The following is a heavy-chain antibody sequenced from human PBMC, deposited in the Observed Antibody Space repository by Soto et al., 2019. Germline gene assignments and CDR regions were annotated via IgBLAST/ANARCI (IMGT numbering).Heavy chain of an antibody. V-gene: IGHV1-18*01. CDR3: ARVFTAAWTGEIDK. D-gene: IGHD6-13*01. Sequence: QVQLVQSGAEVKKPGASVRLSCKPSGYTFSTFGITWVRQAPGQGLEWMGWINTDNGDTNYAKNFQGRVTMTTDTSPNTGDMETRGLRYDGTGVYYCARVFTAAWTGEIDKWGQGTPVTVSS. CDR2: INTDNGDT. CDR1: GYTFSTFG. J-gene: IGHJ4*02.